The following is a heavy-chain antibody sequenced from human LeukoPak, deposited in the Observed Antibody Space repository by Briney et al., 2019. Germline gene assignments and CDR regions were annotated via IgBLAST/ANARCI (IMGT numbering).Heavy chain of an antibody. CDR3: ARVSAGLVPAADY. Sequence: PSETLSLTCAVSGGSISSGGYSWSWIRQPPGKGLEWIGYIYYSGSTNYNPSLKSRVTISVDTSKNQFSLKLSSVTAADTAVYYCARVSAGLVPAADYWGQGTLVTVSS. J-gene: IGHJ4*02. D-gene: IGHD2-2*01. CDR1: GGSISSGGYS. V-gene: IGHV4-61*08. CDR2: IYYSGST.